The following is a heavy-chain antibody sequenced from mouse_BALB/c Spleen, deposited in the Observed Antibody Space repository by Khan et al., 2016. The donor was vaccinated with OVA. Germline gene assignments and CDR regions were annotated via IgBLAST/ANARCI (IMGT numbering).Heavy chain of an antibody. V-gene: IGHV9-3-1*01. CDR2: INTYTGES. Sequence: QIQLVQSGPELKKPGETVKISCKASGYTFTIYGMNWVRQAPGKGLKWMGWINTYTGESTYADDFKGRFAFSLETSSSTAFLQINNLKNEDTATDFCARVGYNGTMDYWGQGTSVTVSS. J-gene: IGHJ4*01. CDR3: ARVGYNGTMDY. D-gene: IGHD2-14*01. CDR1: GYTFTIYG.